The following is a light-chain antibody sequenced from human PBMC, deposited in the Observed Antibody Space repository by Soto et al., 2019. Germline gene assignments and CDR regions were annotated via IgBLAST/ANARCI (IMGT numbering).Light chain of an antibody. Sequence: DIQMTQSPSTLSASVGDRVTITCRASQSISSWLAWYQQKLGRAPRLLIYDASSLESGVPSRFSGSGYGTEFTLTISSLQPDDFATYYCQQYNAYSLYTFGQGTKLEIK. V-gene: IGKV1-5*01. CDR2: DAS. J-gene: IGKJ2*01. CDR1: QSISSW. CDR3: QQYNAYSLYT.